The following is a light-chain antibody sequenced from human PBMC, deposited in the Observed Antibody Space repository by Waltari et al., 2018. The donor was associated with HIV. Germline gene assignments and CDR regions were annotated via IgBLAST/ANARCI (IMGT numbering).Light chain of an antibody. Sequence: DMQMTKSPSSLSASIGERVTITCHASQVISEYLNWYQQKTGKDPKLLIYDASNLETGVPSRFSGSGSGTDFTFTISSLQPEDIATYYCQQYDKVPRYTFGQGTKLEIK. CDR2: DAS. J-gene: IGKJ2*01. CDR1: QVISEY. CDR3: QQYDKVPRYT. V-gene: IGKV1-33*01.